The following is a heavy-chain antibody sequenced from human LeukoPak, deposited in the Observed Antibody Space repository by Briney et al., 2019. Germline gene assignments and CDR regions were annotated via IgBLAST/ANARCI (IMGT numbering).Heavy chain of an antibody. Sequence: SETLSLTCTVSGGSISSSSYYWGWIRQPPGKGLEWIGSIYYSATTYYNPSLKTRVTISIDTSKNQFSLKLSSVTAADTAVYYCARVILTGYSNDFWGQGTLVTVSS. CDR2: IYYSATT. CDR1: GGSISSSSYY. D-gene: IGHD3-9*01. J-gene: IGHJ4*02. V-gene: IGHV4-39*07. CDR3: ARVILTGYSNDF.